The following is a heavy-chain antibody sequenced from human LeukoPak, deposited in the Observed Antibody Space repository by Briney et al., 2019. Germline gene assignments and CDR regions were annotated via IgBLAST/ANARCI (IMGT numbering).Heavy chain of an antibody. CDR1: GFIFSDYW. CDR2: ISSSGSTI. V-gene: IGHV3-48*04. Sequence: GGSLRLSCAASGFIFSDYWMTWVRQAPGKGLEWVSYISSSGSTIYYADSVKGRFTISRDNAKNSLYLQMNSLRAEDTAVYYCARAAMSGGDYWGQGTLVTVSS. CDR3: ARAAMSGGDY. J-gene: IGHJ4*02. D-gene: IGHD6-25*01.